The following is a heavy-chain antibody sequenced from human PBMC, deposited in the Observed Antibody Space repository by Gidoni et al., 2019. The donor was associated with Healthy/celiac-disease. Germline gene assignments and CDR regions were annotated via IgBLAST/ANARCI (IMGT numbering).Heavy chain of an antibody. CDR3: ARGGLLADGPGGFEY. V-gene: IGHV3-11*01. CDR2: ISSSGSTR. D-gene: IGHD3-10*01. CDR1: GFTFSDYY. Sequence: VQLVESGGGLVQPGGSLRLSCAASGFTFSDYYMSWSRQAPGTELVWVSYISSSGSTRYYSEYVKGRCTISRDNDKNSLYQQMNSRRAEDTAVEYCARGGLLADGPGGFEYWGQGTLVTVSS. J-gene: IGHJ4*02.